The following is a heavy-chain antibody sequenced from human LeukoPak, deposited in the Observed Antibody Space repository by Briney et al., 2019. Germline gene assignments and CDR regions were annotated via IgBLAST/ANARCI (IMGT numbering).Heavy chain of an antibody. Sequence: SETLSLTCTVSGGSISSFYWSWIRQPPGKGLEWIGYIYYSGSTSYNPSLKSRVTISVDTSKNQFSDTAVYYCAGSKVGAPYFFDYWGQGTLVTVSS. V-gene: IGHV4-59*01. CDR3: FFDY. CDR1: GGSISSFY. D-gene: IGHD1-26*01. CDR2: IYYSGST. J-gene: IGHJ4*02.